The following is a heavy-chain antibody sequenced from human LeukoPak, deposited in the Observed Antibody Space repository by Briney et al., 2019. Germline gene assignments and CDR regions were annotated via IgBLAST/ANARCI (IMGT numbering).Heavy chain of an antibody. D-gene: IGHD3-22*01. CDR1: GFTFDGYG. CDR2: INWNGGST. CDR3: ARHARHPFYNDRNGYYRGHLDY. J-gene: IGHJ4*02. Sequence: GGSLRLSCVASGFTFDGYGMSWVRQGPGKGLEWVSGINWNGGSTGYADSVKGRFTISRDNAKNSVYLQMNSLRADDTAVYYCARHARHPFYNDRNGYYRGHLDYWGQGTVVTVSS. V-gene: IGHV3-20*04.